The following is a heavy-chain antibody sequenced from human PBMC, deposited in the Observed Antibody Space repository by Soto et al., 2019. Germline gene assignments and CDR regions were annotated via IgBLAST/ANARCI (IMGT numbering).Heavy chain of an antibody. CDR2: IYHSGST. CDR3: ARASLAPYPIYYFDY. V-gene: IGHV4-30-2*01. CDR1: GGSISRGGYS. J-gene: IGHJ4*02. Sequence: PSETLSLTCAVSGGSISRGGYSWSWIRQPPGKGLEWIGYIYHSGSTYYNPSLKSRVTISVDRSKNQFSLKLSSVTAADTAVYYCARASLAPYPIYYFDYWGQGTLVTVSS. D-gene: IGHD3-3*02.